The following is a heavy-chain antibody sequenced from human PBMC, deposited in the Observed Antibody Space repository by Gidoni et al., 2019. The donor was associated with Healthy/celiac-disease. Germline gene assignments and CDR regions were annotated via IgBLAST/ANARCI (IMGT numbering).Heavy chain of an antibody. CDR2: IYYSGST. CDR3: ARLYFPRRSLDY. V-gene: IGHV4-59*01. D-gene: IGHD3-9*01. J-gene: IGHJ4*02. Sequence: QVQLQESGPGLVKPSETLSLTCTVSGGSISSYYWSWIRQPPGKGLEWIGYIYYSGSTNYNPSLKSRVTISVDTSKNQFSLKLSSVTAADTAVYYCARLYFPRRSLDYWGQGTLVTVSS. CDR1: GGSISSYY.